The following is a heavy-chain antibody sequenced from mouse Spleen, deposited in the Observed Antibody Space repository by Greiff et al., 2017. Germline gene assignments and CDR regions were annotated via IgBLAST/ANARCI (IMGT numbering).Heavy chain of an antibody. V-gene: IGHV5-4*01. CDR2: ISDGGSYT. CDR3: ARDRGQLRLRTFFDY. CDR1: GFTFSSYA. J-gene: IGHJ2*01. D-gene: IGHD3-2*02. Sequence: EVHLVESGGGLVKPGGSLKLSCAASGFTFSSYAMSWVRQTPEKRLEWVATISDGGSYTYYPDNVKGRFTISRDNAKNNLYLQMSHLKSEDTAMYYCARDRGQLRLRTFFDYWGQGTTLTVSS.